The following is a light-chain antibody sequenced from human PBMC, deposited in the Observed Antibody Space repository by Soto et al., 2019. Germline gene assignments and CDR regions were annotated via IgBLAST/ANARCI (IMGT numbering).Light chain of an antibody. J-gene: IGKJ4*01. CDR1: QSVGRNF. Sequence: EIVLTQSPGTLSVSPGERVALSCRASQSVGRNFLAWYQHKPGQAPRLLIHGASTRATGIPDRFSGSGSGTDFTLTISRLEPEDFAVFYCQQYASSPLTFGGGTMVETK. V-gene: IGKV3-20*01. CDR3: QQYASSPLT. CDR2: GAS.